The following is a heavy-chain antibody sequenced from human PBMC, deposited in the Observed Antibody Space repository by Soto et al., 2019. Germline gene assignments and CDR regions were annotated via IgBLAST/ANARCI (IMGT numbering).Heavy chain of an antibody. CDR3: ARSLGDPRYYGMDV. V-gene: IGHV3-33*01. D-gene: IGHD3-10*01. CDR1: GFTFSSYG. J-gene: IGHJ6*02. CDR2: IWYDGSNK. Sequence: GGSLRLSCAASGFTFSSYGMHWVRQAPGKGLEWVAVIWYDGSNKYYADSVKGRFTISRDNSKNTLYLQMNSLRAEDTAVYYCARSLGDPRYYGMDVWGQGTTVTVSS.